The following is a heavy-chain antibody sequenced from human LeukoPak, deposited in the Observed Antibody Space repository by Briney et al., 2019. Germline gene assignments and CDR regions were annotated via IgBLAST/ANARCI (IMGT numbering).Heavy chain of an antibody. CDR3: ARHEGYYALGDI. J-gene: IGHJ3*02. CDR2: INPGDSDT. V-gene: IGHV5-51*01. CDR1: GYSFTNYW. D-gene: IGHD2-2*01. Sequence: GESLKISCKGSGYSFTNYWIGWVRQMPGKGLEWMAIINPGDSDTRYSPSFQGQVTMSADKSISTAYLQWSSLKASDTAMYYCARHEGYYALGDIWGQGTMVTVSS.